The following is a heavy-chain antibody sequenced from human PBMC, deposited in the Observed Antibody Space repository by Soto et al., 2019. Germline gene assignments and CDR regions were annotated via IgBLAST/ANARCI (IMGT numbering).Heavy chain of an antibody. J-gene: IGHJ5*02. CDR2: ISYDGSNK. V-gene: IGHV3-30-3*01. CDR1: GFTFSSYA. Sequence: VQLVESGGGVVQPGRSLRLSCAASGFTFSSYAMHWVRQAPGKGLEWVAVISYDGSNKYYADSVKGRFTISRDNSKNTLYLQMNSLRAEDTAVYYCARESPTVRNWFDPWGQGTLVTVSS. CDR3: ARESPTVRNWFDP.